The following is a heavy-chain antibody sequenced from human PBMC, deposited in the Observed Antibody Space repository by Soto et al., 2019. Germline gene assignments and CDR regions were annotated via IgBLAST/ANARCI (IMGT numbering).Heavy chain of an antibody. CDR1: GFTFSSYP. CDR2: ISGTADMT. CDR3: AKYRWGATTVTSIN. Sequence: EVQLLESGGDLVEPGGSLRLSCVGSGFTFSSYPMNWVRQAPGKGLEWVSAISGTADMTYYANSVTGRFTISRDNPKNTLYLQVSSLRVEDTAIYYCAKYRWGATTVTSINWGRGTLVTVSS. V-gene: IGHV3-23*01. J-gene: IGHJ1*01. D-gene: IGHD4-4*01.